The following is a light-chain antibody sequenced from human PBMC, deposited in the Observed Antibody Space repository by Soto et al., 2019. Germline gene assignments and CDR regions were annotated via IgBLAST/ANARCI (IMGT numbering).Light chain of an antibody. CDR3: QHFSSSPYT. CDR2: GAS. J-gene: IGKJ5*01. V-gene: IGKV3-20*01. Sequence: ELVLTQSPGTLSLSPGETAALSCRASQSVSASFLAWYQQKPGQAPRLLISGASSRATGIPDRFSGSGSGTDFTLTISRLEPEDFAVYYCQHFSSSPYTFGQGTRLEIK. CDR1: QSVSASF.